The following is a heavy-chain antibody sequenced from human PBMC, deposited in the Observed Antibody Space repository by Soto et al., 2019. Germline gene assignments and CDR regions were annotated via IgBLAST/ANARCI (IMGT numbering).Heavy chain of an antibody. D-gene: IGHD3-10*01. CDR1: GGSISSIKNY. Sequence: PSDTLSLTFTVSGGSISSIKNYWGWIRQPPGKGLELIGTISYSGSNYYNPSLNGRVIISADTSKNQFSLKLSSLTAADTAVYYCSRRYSFGSWKYGVDXWGQGTIVTVSX. J-gene: IGHJ6*02. CDR3: SRRYSFGSWKYGVDX. CDR2: ISYSGSN. V-gene: IGHV4-39*01.